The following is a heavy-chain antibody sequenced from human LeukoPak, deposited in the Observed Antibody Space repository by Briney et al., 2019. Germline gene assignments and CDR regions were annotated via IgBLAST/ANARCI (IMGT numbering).Heavy chain of an antibody. CDR1: GFTFSSYS. CDR3: ARGGNGPRPLYYFDY. J-gene: IGHJ4*02. CDR2: ISSSSSYI. Sequence: GGSLRLSCAASGFTFSSYSMNWVRQAPGKGLEWVSSISSSSSYIYYADSVKGRFTISRDNAKNSLYLQMNSLRAEDTAVYYCARGGNGPRPLYYFDYWGQGTLVTVSS. D-gene: IGHD2-8*01. V-gene: IGHV3-21*01.